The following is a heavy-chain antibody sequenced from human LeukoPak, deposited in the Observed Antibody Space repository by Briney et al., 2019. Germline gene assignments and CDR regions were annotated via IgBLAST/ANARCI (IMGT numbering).Heavy chain of an antibody. Sequence: SETLSLTCTVSGGSISSGSYYWSWIRQPAGKGLEWIGRIYTSGSTNYNPSLKSRVTISVDTSKNQFSLKLSSVTAADTAVYYWGGGNPLKYCSGGSCLLYWGQGTLVTVSS. D-gene: IGHD2-15*01. V-gene: IGHV4-61*02. J-gene: IGHJ4*02. CDR3: GGGNPLKYCSGGSCLLY. CDR1: GGSISSGSYY. CDR2: IYTSGST.